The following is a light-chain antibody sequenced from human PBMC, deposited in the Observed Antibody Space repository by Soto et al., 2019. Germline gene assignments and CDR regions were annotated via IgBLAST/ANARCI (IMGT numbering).Light chain of an antibody. V-gene: IGKV3-15*01. CDR3: QQYNNWPLT. CDR2: GAS. J-gene: IGKJ4*01. CDR1: QSVSND. Sequence: EIVMPQSPATLSVSPGERATLSCSASQSVSNDLAWYQQKPGQAPRLLIYGASTRATGIPARFSGSGSWTEFTLTISSLQSEDFAVYYCQQYNNWPLTFGGGTKVEVK.